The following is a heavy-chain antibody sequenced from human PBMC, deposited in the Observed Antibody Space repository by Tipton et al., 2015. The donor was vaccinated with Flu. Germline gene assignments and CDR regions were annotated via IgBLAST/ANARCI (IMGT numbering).Heavy chain of an antibody. CDR3: ARTKDGYTLSNFVY. J-gene: IGHJ4*02. CDR1: GGSISSSRYY. Sequence: TLSLTCTVSGGSISSSRYYWGWIRQPPGKGLEWIGSIHHSGTAYYNPSLKSRVTISVDTSKNQISLKLSSVTAADTAVYYCARTKDGYTLSNFVYWGQGTLVTVSS. V-gene: IGHV4-39*07. D-gene: IGHD5-24*01. CDR2: IHHSGTA.